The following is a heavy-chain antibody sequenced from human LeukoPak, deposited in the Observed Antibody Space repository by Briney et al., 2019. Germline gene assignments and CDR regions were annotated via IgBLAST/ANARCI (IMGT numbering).Heavy chain of an antibody. J-gene: IGHJ4*02. V-gene: IGHV3-23*01. CDR2: IGGSGETT. CDR1: GFTFSSYG. D-gene: IGHD3-22*01. CDR3: AKTHGYFDQ. Sequence: GGSLRLSCAASGFTFSSYGMTWLRQTPAKGLEWVSAIGGSGETTYYSDSVKGRFTISRDNSKNTLFLQMNSLRVEDAAMYYCAKTHGYFDQWGQGTLVAVSS.